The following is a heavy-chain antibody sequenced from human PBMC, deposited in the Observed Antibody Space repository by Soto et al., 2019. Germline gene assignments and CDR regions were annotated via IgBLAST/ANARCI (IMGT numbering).Heavy chain of an antibody. CDR3: ASYGYYYDSSGYYQYFTTSYYYGMDV. CDR1: GGSISSSSYY. J-gene: IGHJ6*02. D-gene: IGHD3-22*01. CDR2: IYYSGST. V-gene: IGHV4-39*01. Sequence: QLQLQESGPGLVKPSETLSLTCTVSGGSISSSSYYWGWIRQPPGKGLEWIGSIYYSGSTYYNPSLKSRVTISVDTSKNQFSLELSSVTAADTAVYYCASYGYYYDSSGYYQYFTTSYYYGMDVWGQGTTVTVSS.